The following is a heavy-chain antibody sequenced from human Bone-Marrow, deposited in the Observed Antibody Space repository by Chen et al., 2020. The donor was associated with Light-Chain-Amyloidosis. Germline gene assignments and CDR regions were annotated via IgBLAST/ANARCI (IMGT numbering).Heavy chain of an antibody. J-gene: IGHJ5*02. CDR3: AREAIVPASIFDV. Sequence: QVQLQESGPELVKPSQTLSLTCTVSGGSIRSGDYYWTWIRQHPGEGLEWIGNIFPSGMTLISPSLRGRVSISLDTSKNHFSLSLSSVTVADTAVYFCAREAIVPASIFDVWGWGTQVTVSS. CDR1: GGSIRSGDYY. V-gene: IGHV4-31*03. D-gene: IGHD2-2*01. CDR2: IFPSGMT.